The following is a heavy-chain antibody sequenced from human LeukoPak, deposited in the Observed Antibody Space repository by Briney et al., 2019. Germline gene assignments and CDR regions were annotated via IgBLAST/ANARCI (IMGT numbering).Heavy chain of an antibody. CDR2: ISSSSSYI. D-gene: IGHD3-3*01. V-gene: IGHV3-21*01. J-gene: IGHJ4*02. Sequence: GGSLRLSCAASGFTFSSYSMNWVRQAPGKGLEWVSSISSSSSYISYADSVKGRFTISRDNAKDSLYLQMNSLRAEDTAIYYCVRDQNKWEPLLEYWGQGTLVTVSS. CDR3: VRDQNKWEPLLEY. CDR1: GFTFSSYS.